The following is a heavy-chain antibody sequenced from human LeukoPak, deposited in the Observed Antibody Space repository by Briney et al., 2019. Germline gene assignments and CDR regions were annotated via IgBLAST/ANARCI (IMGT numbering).Heavy chain of an antibody. CDR3: ASQAVGFGREHLGY. V-gene: IGHV7-4-1*02. Sequence: ASEKVSCKASGYTFASNAMNWVRQAPGQGLEWMGWINTNTGNPTYAQGFTGRFVFSLDTSLITAYLQISSLKTEDTAVYYCASQAVGFGREHLGYWGQGTLVTVSS. CDR2: INTNTGNP. CDR1: GYTFASNA. J-gene: IGHJ4*02. D-gene: IGHD3-10*01.